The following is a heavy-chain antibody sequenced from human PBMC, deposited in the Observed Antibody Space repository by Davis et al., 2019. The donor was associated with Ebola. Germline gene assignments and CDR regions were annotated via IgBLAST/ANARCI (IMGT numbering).Heavy chain of an antibody. CDR2: INPNSGGT. V-gene: IGHV1-2*04. CDR3: ARDLRPLWLHTPEDGMDV. J-gene: IGHJ6*02. CDR1: GYTFTGYY. Sequence: AASVKVSCKASGYTFTGYYMHWVRQAPGQGLEWMGWINPNSGGTNYAQKFQGWVTMTRDTSISTAYMELSRLRSDDTAVYYCARDLRPLWLHTPEDGMDVWGQGTTVTVSS. D-gene: IGHD2-21*01.